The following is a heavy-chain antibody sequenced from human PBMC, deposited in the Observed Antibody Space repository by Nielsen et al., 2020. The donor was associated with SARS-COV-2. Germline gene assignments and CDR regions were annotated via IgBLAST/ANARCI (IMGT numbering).Heavy chain of an antibody. CDR2: IYFTGTS. J-gene: IGHJ6*02. CDR3: ARDSEGYGMDV. CDR1: GGSIGSSSYY. V-gene: IGHV4-39*07. D-gene: IGHD6-19*01. Sequence: SETLSLTCTVSGGSIGSSSYYWTWIRQPPGKGLEWIGYIYFTGTSYYNPSLKSRVTISVDTSKNQFSLKLSSVTAADTAVYYCARDSEGYGMDVWGQGTTVTVSS.